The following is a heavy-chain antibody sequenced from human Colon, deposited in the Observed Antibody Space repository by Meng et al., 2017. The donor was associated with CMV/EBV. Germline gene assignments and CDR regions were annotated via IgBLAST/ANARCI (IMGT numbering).Heavy chain of an antibody. J-gene: IGHJ4*02. CDR3: ASLSGGDFDY. V-gene: IGHV1-2*02. D-gene: IGHD1-26*01. CDR1: GYTFTGYF. CDR2: INPITGGT. Sequence: VLLGQSGAEVKKPGASGKVSCKASGYTFTGYFMYWVRQAPGQGLEWLGVINPITGGTNYAQKFQGRVTMTRDTSMNTAYMELSRLRSDDTAVYYCASLSGGDFDYWGQGTLVTVSS.